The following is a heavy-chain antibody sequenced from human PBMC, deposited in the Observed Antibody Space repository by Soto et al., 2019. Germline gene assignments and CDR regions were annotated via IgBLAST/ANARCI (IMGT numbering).Heavy chain of an antibody. Sequence: PGGSLRLSCETSGLTFSSYALHWVRQAPGKGLKWVAVVSYDGTYKYYADSVKDRFTISRDNSRNTLYLQMNSLTVGDTAVYYCAREGHYSTSSGDYYGNWFDPWGQGTQVTVSS. J-gene: IGHJ5*02. CDR1: GLTFSSYA. V-gene: IGHV3-30*04. CDR2: VSYDGTYK. D-gene: IGHD3-22*01. CDR3: AREGHYSTSSGDYYGNWFDP.